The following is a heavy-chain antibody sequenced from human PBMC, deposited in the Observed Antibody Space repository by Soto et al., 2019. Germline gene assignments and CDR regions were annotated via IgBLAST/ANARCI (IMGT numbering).Heavy chain of an antibody. D-gene: IGHD2-21*01. CDR1: GDSIGSKNW. J-gene: IGHJ4*02. CDR2: IYETGTT. Sequence: SETLSLTCAVSGDSIGSKNWWSWVRQPPGEGLEWIGEIYETGTTNYSPSLKSRVTISIDKSKNQVSLMVTSVTAADTAVYFCARHIPGARGFDYWGQGTLVTVSS. CDR3: ARHIPGARGFDY. V-gene: IGHV4-4*02.